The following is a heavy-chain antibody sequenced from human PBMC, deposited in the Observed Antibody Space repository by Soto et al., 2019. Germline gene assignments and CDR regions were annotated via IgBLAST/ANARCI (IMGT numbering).Heavy chain of an antibody. J-gene: IGHJ4*02. Sequence: QVQLQESGPGLVKPSQTLSLTCTVSGGSISSGNYYWSWIRQPPGKGLEWIGFISYSGSTYYSLSLESRVTISVDTSKNQFSLYLSFVTAADTAVYYCATMGTPATGLYYFDYWGQGTLVTVSS. CDR1: GGSISSGNYY. V-gene: IGHV4-30-4*01. D-gene: IGHD5-18*01. CDR2: ISYSGST. CDR3: ATMGTPATGLYYFDY.